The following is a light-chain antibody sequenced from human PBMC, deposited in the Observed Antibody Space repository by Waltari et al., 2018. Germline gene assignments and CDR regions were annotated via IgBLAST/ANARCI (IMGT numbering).Light chain of an antibody. Sequence: HSLLTPPHSVSDAPGHSVTISRPDTSFHSEAGYASHSYQQLPGAAPKLLIYGNTNRPSGVPDRFSGSKSGTSASLAITGLQAEDEADYYCQSYDSNLRGLVFGGGTKLTVL. V-gene: IGLV1-40*01. CDR3: QSYDSNLRGLV. CDR1: SFHSEAGYA. J-gene: IGLJ2*01. CDR2: GNT.